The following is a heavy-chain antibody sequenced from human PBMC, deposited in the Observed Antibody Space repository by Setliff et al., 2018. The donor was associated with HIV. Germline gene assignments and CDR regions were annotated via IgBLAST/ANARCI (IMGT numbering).Heavy chain of an antibody. Sequence: ASVKVSCKASGYTFTIYDITWVRQAPGQGLEWMGWISAYNGNTNYAQKLQGRVTMTTDTSTSTAYMELRSLRSDDTAMYYCARGQPQGGGTYWSAFDIWGQGTMVTVSS. CDR3: ARGQPQGGGTYWSAFDI. CDR2: ISAYNGNT. V-gene: IGHV1-18*01. CDR1: GYTFTIYD. J-gene: IGHJ3*02. D-gene: IGHD1-26*01.